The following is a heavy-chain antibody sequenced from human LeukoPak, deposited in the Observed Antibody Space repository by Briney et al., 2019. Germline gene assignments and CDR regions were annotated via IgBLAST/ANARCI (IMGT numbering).Heavy chain of an antibody. Sequence: GASVKVSCKASGYTFTSYYMHWVRQAPGQGLKWMGIINPSGGSTSYAQKFQGRVTMTRDTSTSTVYMELSSLRSEDTAVYYCASDPRYCSSTSCYFGWFDPWGQGTLVTVSS. J-gene: IGHJ5*02. D-gene: IGHD2-2*01. CDR2: INPSGGST. CDR1: GYTFTSYY. V-gene: IGHV1-46*01. CDR3: ASDPRYCSSTSCYFGWFDP.